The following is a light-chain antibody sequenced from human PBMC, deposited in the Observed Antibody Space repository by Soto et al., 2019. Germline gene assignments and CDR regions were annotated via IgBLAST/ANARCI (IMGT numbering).Light chain of an antibody. CDR3: QQYNTYSS. Sequence: DIQMTQSPSTLSASVGDRVTITCRASQSISSRLAWYQQKPGEARKVLIYDASSLESGVPSRFSGSGSGTEFTLTISSQQPDDFATYYCQQYNTYSSFGGGTKVDIK. V-gene: IGKV1-5*01. CDR2: DAS. CDR1: QSISSR. J-gene: IGKJ4*01.